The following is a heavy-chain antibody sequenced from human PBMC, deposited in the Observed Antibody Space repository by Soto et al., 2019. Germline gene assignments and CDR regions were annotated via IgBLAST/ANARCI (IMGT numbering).Heavy chain of an antibody. CDR2: IYYSGST. CDR1: GGSISSYY. V-gene: IGHV4-59*01. CDR3: ARGATYYVSFWPTPDYYYYGMDV. Sequence: SETLSLTCTVSGGSISSYYWSWIRQPPGKGLEWIGYIYYSGSTSYNPSLKSRVTISVDTSKNQFSLKLSSVTAADTAVYYCARGATYYVSFWPTPDYYYYGMDVWGQGTTVTVSS. J-gene: IGHJ6*02. D-gene: IGHD3-16*01.